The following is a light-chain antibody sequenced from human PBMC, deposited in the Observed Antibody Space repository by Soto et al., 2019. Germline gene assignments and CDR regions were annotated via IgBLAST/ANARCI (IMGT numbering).Light chain of an antibody. CDR3: SSYTSSSTPYL. J-gene: IGLJ1*01. CDR1: SSDVGGYNY. CDR2: EVS. Sequence: SVLTQPASVSGSPGQSITISCTGTSSDVGGYNYVSWYQQHPGKAPKLMIYEVSNRPSGVSNRFSGSKSGNTASLTISGLQAEDEADYSCSSYTSSSTPYLFGTGTKVTVL. V-gene: IGLV2-14*01.